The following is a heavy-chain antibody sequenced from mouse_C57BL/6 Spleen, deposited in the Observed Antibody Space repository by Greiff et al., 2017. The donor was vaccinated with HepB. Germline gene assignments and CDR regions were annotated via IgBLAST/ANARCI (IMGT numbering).Heavy chain of an antibody. V-gene: IGHV14-4*01. Sequence: EVKLMESGAELVRPGASVKLSCTASGFNIKDDYMHWVKQRPEQGLEWIGWIDPENGDTEYASKFQGKATITADTSSNTSYLQLSSLTSEDTAVYYWTTLRYYYGSSPQRYVDVWGTGTTVTVSS. CDR3: TTLRYYYGSSPQRYVDV. D-gene: IGHD1-1*01. CDR1: GFNIKDDY. CDR2: IDPENGDT. J-gene: IGHJ1*03.